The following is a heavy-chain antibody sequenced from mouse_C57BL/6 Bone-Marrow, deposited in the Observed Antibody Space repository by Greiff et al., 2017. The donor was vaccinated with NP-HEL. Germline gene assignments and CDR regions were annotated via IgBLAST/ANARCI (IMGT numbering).Heavy chain of an antibody. CDR3: ARSDYDFYWYFDV. Sequence: VQLQQSGAELVRPGTSVKMSCKASGYTFTNYWIGWAKQRPGHGLEWIGDIYPGGGYTNYHEKFKGKATLTADKSSSTAYMQVSSLTSEDSAIYYCARSDYDFYWYFDVWGTGTTVTVSS. CDR1: GYTFTNYW. V-gene: IGHV1-63*01. J-gene: IGHJ1*03. D-gene: IGHD2-4*01. CDR2: IYPGGGYT.